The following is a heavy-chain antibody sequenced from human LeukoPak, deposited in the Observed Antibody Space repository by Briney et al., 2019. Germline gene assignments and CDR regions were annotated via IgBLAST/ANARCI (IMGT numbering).Heavy chain of an antibody. Sequence: SETLSLTCTVSGGPISSSSYYWGWIRQPPGKGLEWIGSIYYSGSTYYNPSLKSRVTISVDTSKNQFSLKLSSVTAADTAVYYCARSIMITFGGVIPHYFDYWGQGTLVTVSS. CDR2: IYYSGST. V-gene: IGHV4-39*01. CDR1: GGPISSSSYY. J-gene: IGHJ4*02. D-gene: IGHD3-16*02. CDR3: ARSIMITFGGVIPHYFDY.